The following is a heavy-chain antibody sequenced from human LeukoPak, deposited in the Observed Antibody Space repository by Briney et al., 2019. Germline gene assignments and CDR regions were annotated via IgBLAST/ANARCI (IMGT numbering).Heavy chain of an antibody. CDR2: IFYSGSI. V-gene: IGHV4-59*01. CDR1: GGSISSYY. D-gene: IGHD1-7*01. Sequence: SETLSLTCTVSGGSISSYYWSWIRQPPGKGLEWIGYIFYSGSINYNPSLNSRVTILADTSKNQFSLKLSAVTAADTAVYYCARTKVGWNSNWFDPWGQGTLVTVSS. CDR3: ARTKVGWNSNWFDP. J-gene: IGHJ5*02.